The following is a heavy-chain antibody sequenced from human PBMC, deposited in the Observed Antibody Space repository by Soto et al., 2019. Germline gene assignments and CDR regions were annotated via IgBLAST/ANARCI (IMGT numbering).Heavy chain of an antibody. CDR1: GGSISSYY. CDR3: ARGLTIFGVVSSFDP. Sequence: SETLSLTCTVSGGSISSYYWSWIRQPPGKGLEWIGYIYYSGSTNYNPSLKSRVTISVDTSKNQFSLKLSSVTAADTAVYYCARGLTIFGVVSSFDPWGQGTLVTAPQ. V-gene: IGHV4-59*01. D-gene: IGHD3-3*01. CDR2: IYYSGST. J-gene: IGHJ5*02.